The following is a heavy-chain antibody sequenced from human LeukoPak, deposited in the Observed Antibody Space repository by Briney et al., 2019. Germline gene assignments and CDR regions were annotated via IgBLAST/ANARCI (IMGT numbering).Heavy chain of an antibody. CDR2: IIPIFATA. CDR3: ARGLGRITMVRGVNYYYMDV. V-gene: IGHV1-69*05. D-gene: IGHD3-10*01. CDR1: GGTFSSYA. J-gene: IGHJ6*03. Sequence: ASVKVSCKASGGTFSSYAISWVRQAPGQGLEWMGGIIPIFATANYAQKFQGRVTITTDESTSTAYMELSSLRSEDTAVYYCARGLGRITMVRGVNYYYMDVWGKGTTVTVSS.